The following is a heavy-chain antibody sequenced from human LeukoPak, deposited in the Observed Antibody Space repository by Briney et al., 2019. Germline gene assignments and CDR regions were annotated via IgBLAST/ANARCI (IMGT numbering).Heavy chain of an antibody. V-gene: IGHV6-1*01. CDR2: TYYRSKWYN. Sequence: SQTLSLTCAISGDSVSSNSAAWNWIRQSPSRGLEWLGRTYYRSKWYNDYAVPVESRITINPDTSKNQFSLQLNSVTPEDTAVYYCARGKWELLSHYWCFDLWGRGTLVTVSS. CDR3: ARGKWELLSHYWCFDL. J-gene: IGHJ2*01. D-gene: IGHD1-26*01. CDR1: GDSVSSNSAA.